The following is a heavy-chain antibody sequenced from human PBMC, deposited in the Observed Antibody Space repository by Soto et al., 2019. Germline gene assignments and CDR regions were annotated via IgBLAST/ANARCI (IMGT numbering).Heavy chain of an antibody. J-gene: IGHJ4*02. CDR2: ISYDGSNK. D-gene: IGHD6-13*01. CDR3: AKGNRRGSSPFDY. CDR1: GFTFSSYG. V-gene: IGHV3-30*18. Sequence: QVQLVESGGGVVQPGRSLRLSCAASGFTFSSYGMHWVRQAPGKGLEWVAVISYDGSNKYYADSVKGRFTISRDNSKNTLYLQMNSLRAEDTAVYYCAKGNRRGSSPFDYWGQGTLVTVSS.